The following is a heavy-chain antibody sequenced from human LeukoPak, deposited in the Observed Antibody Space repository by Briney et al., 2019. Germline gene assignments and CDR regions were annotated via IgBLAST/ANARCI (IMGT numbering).Heavy chain of an antibody. CDR3: ARESVLMVRGDFDY. CDR2: IYTSGST. J-gene: IGHJ4*02. Sequence: SQTLSLTCTVSGGSISSGSYYWSWIRQPAGKGLEWIGRIYTSGSTNYNPSLKSRVTISVDTSKNQFSLKLSSVTAADTAVYYCARESVLMVRGDFDYWGQGTLVTVSS. CDR1: GGSISSGSYY. D-gene: IGHD3-10*01. V-gene: IGHV4-61*02.